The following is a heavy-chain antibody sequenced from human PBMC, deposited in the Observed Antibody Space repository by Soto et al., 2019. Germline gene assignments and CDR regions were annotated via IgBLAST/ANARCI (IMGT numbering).Heavy chain of an antibody. CDR2: IYYSGQT. CDR3: ARHGSS. Sequence: ETLSLTCSVSGVSISGSSYYWGWIRQPPGKGLEWIGSIYYSGQTYYNPSLRSRVTISVDRSKNQFSLNLTSVTATDTAFYYCARHGSSWGQGTLVTVSS. CDR1: GVSISGSSYY. J-gene: IGHJ5*02. V-gene: IGHV4-39*01.